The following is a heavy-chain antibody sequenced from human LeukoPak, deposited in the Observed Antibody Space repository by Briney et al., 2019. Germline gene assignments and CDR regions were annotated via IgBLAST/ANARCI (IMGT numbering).Heavy chain of an antibody. Sequence: PSETLSLTCTVSGGSISSGSYYWRWIRQPAGKGLGWVVCMFTSGNTNYNPSLKSRLTISVDTSKNQFSLRLRSVTAADTAVYWCARGCRDGYSNYWYFDLWGRGTLVTVSS. CDR2: MFTSGNT. V-gene: IGHV4-61*02. CDR1: GGSISSGSYY. CDR3: ARGCRDGYSNYWYFDL. J-gene: IGHJ2*01. D-gene: IGHD5-24*01.